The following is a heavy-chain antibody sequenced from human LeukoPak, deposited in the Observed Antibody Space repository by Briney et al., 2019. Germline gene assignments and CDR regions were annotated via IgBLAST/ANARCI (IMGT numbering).Heavy chain of an antibody. V-gene: IGHV4-4*09. CDR2: IHSDGTT. J-gene: IGHJ4*02. Sequence: SETLSLTCSVSGGSLTNYYWGWIRQPPGTGLEFIGYIHSDGTTNSHSSLQSRVAISLDTSKIQFSLRLYSVTAADTALYFCARLNFRGGEALHFDSWGQGTLVTVSS. CDR1: GGSLTNYY. CDR3: ARLNFRGGEALHFDS. D-gene: IGHD3-16*01.